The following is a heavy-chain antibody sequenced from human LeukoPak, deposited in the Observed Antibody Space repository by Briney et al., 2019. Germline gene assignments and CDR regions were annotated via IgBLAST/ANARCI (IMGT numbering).Heavy chain of an antibody. V-gene: IGHV3-21*01. D-gene: IGHD2-15*01. Sequence: GGSLRLSCAASGFTFSSYSMNWVRQAPGKGLEWVSSISSSSSYIYYADSVKGRFTISRDNAKNSLYLQMNSLRAEDTAVYYCAKDRNRYCSGGSCSTVDYWGQGTLVTVSS. J-gene: IGHJ4*02. CDR2: ISSSSSYI. CDR1: GFTFSSYS. CDR3: AKDRNRYCSGGSCSTVDY.